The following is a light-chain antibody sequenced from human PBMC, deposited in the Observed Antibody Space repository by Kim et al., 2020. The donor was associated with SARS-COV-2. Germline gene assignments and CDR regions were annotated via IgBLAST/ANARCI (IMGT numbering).Light chain of an antibody. J-gene: IGKJ1*01. CDR2: GAS. V-gene: IGKV1-27*01. Sequence: DIQMTQSPSSLSASVGDRVTITCRASQVINNYLAWYQQKPGKAPTVLIYGASTLHSGVPSRFSGSGSGTYFTLTISSLQPEDVGTYYCQKYDSAPWTFGHGTKVDIK. CDR3: QKYDSAPWT. CDR1: QVINNY.